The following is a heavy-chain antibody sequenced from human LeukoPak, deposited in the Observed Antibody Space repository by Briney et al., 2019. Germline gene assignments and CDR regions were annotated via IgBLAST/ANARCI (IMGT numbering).Heavy chain of an antibody. D-gene: IGHD3-3*01. CDR1: GYTYTIYD. J-gene: IGHJ6*03. Sequence: ASVKVSCKASGYTYTIYDISWVRQAPGQGLEWMGWISAYNGNTNYAQKLQGRVTMTTDTSTSTAYMELRSLRSEDTAVYYCARGHVLRFLEWLLYDYYYYMDVWGKGTTVTVSS. CDR2: ISAYNGNT. V-gene: IGHV1-18*01. CDR3: ARGHVLRFLEWLLYDYYYYMDV.